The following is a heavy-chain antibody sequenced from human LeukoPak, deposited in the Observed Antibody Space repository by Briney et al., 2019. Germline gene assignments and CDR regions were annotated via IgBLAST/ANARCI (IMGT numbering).Heavy chain of an antibody. J-gene: IGHJ4*02. CDR3: ARGKYSFDY. CDR2: ISSSGSTI. CDR1: GFTVSSYG. Sequence: GGSLRLSCAASGFTVSSYGMTWVRQAPGKGLEYISYISSSGSTIYYADSVKGRFTLSRDNAKNSLSLEMNSLRAEDTAVYYCARGKYSFDYSGQGTLVTVSS. V-gene: IGHV3-48*04.